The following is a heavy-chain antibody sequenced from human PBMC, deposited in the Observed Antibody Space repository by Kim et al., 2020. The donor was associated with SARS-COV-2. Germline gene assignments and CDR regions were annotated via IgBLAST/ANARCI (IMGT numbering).Heavy chain of an antibody. J-gene: IGHJ4*02. CDR3: ARMSSSWYLDY. D-gene: IGHD6-13*01. CDR1: GGSISGYY. Sequence: SETLSLTCTVSGGSISGYYWSWIRQPPGKGLEWIGYIYYGGSTNYNPSLKSRVTISVDTSKNQFSLKLSSVTAADTAVYYCARMSSSWYLDYWGQGTLVT. CDR2: IYYGGST. V-gene: IGHV4-59*08.